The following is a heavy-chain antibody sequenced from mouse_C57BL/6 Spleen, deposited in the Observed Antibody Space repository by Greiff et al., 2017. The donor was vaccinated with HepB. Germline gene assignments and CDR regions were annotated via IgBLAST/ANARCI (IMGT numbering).Heavy chain of an antibody. CDR2: INPNNGGT. CDR1: GYTFTDYN. Sequence: VQLKESGPELVKPGASVKIPCKASGYTFTDYNMDWVKQSHGKSLEWIGDINPNNGGTIYNQKFKGKATLTVDKSSSTAYMELRSLTSEDTAVYYCARNDGSSPWYFDVWGTGTTVTVSS. J-gene: IGHJ1*03. CDR3: ARNDGSSPWYFDV. V-gene: IGHV1-18*01. D-gene: IGHD1-1*01.